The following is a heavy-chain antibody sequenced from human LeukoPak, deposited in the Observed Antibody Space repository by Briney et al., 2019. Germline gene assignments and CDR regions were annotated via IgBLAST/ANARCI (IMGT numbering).Heavy chain of an antibody. J-gene: IGHJ4*02. CDR3: AKDARVYCSSTSCHRFDY. V-gene: IGHV3-30*02. D-gene: IGHD2-2*01. CDR1: GFTFSSYG. Sequence: GGSLRLSCAASGFTFSSYGMHWVRQAPGKGLEWVAFIRYDGSNKYYADSVKGRFTISRDNSKNTLYLQMSSLRAEDTAVYYCAKDARVYCSSTSCHRFDYWGQGTLVTVSS. CDR2: IRYDGSNK.